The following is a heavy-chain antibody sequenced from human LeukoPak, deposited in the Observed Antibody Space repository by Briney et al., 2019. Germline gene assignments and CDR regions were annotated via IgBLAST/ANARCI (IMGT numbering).Heavy chain of an antibody. CDR2: IYYSGST. V-gene: IGHV4-59*01. CDR3: ARDHSSSDAFDI. Sequence: SETLSLTCTVSGGSISSYYWSWIRQPPGKGLEWIGYIYYSGSTDYNPSLKSRVTISVDTSKNQFSLKLSSVTAADTAVYYCARDHSSSDAFDIWGQGTMVTVSS. J-gene: IGHJ3*02. CDR1: GGSISSYY. D-gene: IGHD6-13*01.